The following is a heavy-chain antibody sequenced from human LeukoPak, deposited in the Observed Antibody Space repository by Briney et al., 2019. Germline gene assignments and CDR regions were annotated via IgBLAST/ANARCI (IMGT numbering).Heavy chain of an antibody. CDR2: IWYDGTNR. J-gene: IGHJ4*02. Sequence: GGSLRLSCAASGFTFSSCGMHWVRQAPGKGLEWVAVIWYDGTNRYYADSVKGRFTIPRDNSKNTLYLQMNSLRDEDTAVYYCARDARDYVWGSYRAIDYWGQGTLVTVSS. D-gene: IGHD3-16*02. CDR1: GFTFSSCG. V-gene: IGHV3-33*01. CDR3: ARDARDYVWGSYRAIDY.